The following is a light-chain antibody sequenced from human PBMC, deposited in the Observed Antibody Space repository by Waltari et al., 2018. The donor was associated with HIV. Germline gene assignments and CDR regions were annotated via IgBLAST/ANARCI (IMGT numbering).Light chain of an antibody. CDR3: QVWDSSRDHPVV. V-gene: IGLV2-14*01. J-gene: IGLJ2*01. CDR2: NAN. Sequence: QSALTQPASVSGSPGQSVTISCIGSDIDIGIYDYISWYHHPPNRAPRLVVFNANSRPAGLPGRFAGSNSGNTATLTISRVEAGDEADYYCQVWDSSRDHPVVFGGGTKLTVL. CDR1: DIDIGIYDY.